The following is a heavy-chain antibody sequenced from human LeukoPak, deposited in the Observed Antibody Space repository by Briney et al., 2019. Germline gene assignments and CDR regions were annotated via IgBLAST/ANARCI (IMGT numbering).Heavy chain of an antibody. D-gene: IGHD6-19*01. CDR2: IYSGGST. Sequence: GGSLRLSCVVSGFTVSNNYMSWVRQAPRKGLEWVSLIYSGGSTYYADSVKGRFTISRDNSKNTVYLQMNSLRSDDTAVYYCARVSEQWLVQKWFDPWGQGTLVTVSS. J-gene: IGHJ5*02. CDR1: GFTVSNNY. V-gene: IGHV3-53*05. CDR3: ARVSEQWLVQKWFDP.